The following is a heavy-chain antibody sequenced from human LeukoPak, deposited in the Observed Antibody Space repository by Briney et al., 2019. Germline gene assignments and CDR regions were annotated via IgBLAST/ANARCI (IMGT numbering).Heavy chain of an antibody. CDR1: GGSISSSSYY. J-gene: IGHJ4*02. V-gene: IGHV4-39*01. D-gene: IGHD1-14*01. Sequence: SETLSLTCTVSGGSISSSSYYWGWIRQPPGRGLEWIGSIYYSGSTYYNPSLKSRVTISVDTSKNQFSLKLSSVTAADTAVYYCARQGLDTTGSFDYWGQGTLVTVSS. CDR2: IYYSGST. CDR3: ARQGLDTTGSFDY.